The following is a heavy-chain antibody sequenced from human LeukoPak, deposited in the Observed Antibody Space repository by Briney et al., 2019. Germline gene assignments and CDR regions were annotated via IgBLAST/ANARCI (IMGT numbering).Heavy chain of an antibody. Sequence: GGSLRLACTASGFAFSSYWMSWVRQAPGKGLEWVANIQEDGRKKNYVDSGTGRFTMFRDNAKKSLYLQMNSVRAEQTTVYYCARDRLGYSYGGDWGQGTLVTVS. V-gene: IGHV3-7*01. J-gene: IGHJ4*02. D-gene: IGHD5-18*01. CDR3: ARDRLGYSYGGD. CDR2: IQEDGRKK. CDR1: GFAFSSYW.